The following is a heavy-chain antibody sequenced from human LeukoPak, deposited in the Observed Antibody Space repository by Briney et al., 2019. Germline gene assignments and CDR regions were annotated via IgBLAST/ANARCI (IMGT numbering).Heavy chain of an antibody. V-gene: IGHV4-4*07. D-gene: IGHD3-10*01. CDR1: GGSISRYY. CDR2: IYTSGST. Sequence: SETLSLTCTVSGGSISRYYWSWLRQPAGKGLEWIGHIYTSGSTHYKPSLKSRVTMSVDTSKNQFSLKMTSVTAADTAIYYCARDGLFGSGPNWFDPWGQGILVTISS. J-gene: IGHJ5*02. CDR3: ARDGLFGSGPNWFDP.